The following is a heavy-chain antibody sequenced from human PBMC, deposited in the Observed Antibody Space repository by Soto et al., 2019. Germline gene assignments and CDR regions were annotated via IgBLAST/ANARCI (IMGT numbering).Heavy chain of an antibody. Sequence: SVKVSCKASGGTFSSYTISWVRQAPGQGLEWMGRIIPILGIANYAQKFQGRVTITADKSTSTAYMELSSLRSEDTAVYYCASHRGVYYGSGSPDPNWFDPWGQGTLVTVSS. CDR3: ASHRGVYYGSGSPDPNWFDP. J-gene: IGHJ5*02. D-gene: IGHD3-10*01. V-gene: IGHV1-69*02. CDR1: GGTFSSYT. CDR2: IIPILGIA.